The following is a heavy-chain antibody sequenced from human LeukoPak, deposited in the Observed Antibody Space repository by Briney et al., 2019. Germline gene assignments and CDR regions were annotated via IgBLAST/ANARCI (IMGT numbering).Heavy chain of an antibody. D-gene: IGHD3-22*01. CDR3: AADPRGYYWFDP. Sequence: SVKVSCKASGGTFSSYAISWVRQAPGQGLEWMGRIIPIFGTANYAQKFQERVTITRDMSTSTAYMELSSLRSEDTAVYYCAADPRGYYWFDPWGQGTLVTVSS. CDR1: GGTFSSYA. J-gene: IGHJ5*02. CDR2: IIPIFGTA. V-gene: IGHV1-69*05.